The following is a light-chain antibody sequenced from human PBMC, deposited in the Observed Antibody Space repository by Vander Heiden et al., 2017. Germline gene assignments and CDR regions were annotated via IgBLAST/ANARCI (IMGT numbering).Light chain of an antibody. CDR2: NVI. V-gene: IGLV2-11*01. CDR3: CSYAGSYTYV. J-gene: IGLJ1*01. Sequence: QSALTQPRSVSGSPGQSVTISCTGTSSDVGTYNFVSWYQQHPGKAPKLMIYNVIKRPSGVPDRFSGSKSGNTASLTISGLQAEGEADYYCCSYAGSYTYVFGTGTKVTVL. CDR1: SSDVGTYNF.